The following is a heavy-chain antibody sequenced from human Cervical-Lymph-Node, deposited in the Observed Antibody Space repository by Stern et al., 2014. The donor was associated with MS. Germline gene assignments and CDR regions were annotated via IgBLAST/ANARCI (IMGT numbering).Heavy chain of an antibody. D-gene: IGHD1-20*01. J-gene: IGHJ4*02. V-gene: IGHV5-51*03. CDR3: ARDRSRNWNYLAY. CDR2: IHRGDSYS. Sequence: VQLVQSGAEVKKPGQSLQISCTGSGFSFSTYWIAWVRQMPGKGLERMGIIHRGDSYSRYSPSFQGQVTMSVDKTASTAYLQWNSLKASDTAMYYCARDRSRNWNYLAYWGQGTLVTVSS. CDR1: GFSFSTYW.